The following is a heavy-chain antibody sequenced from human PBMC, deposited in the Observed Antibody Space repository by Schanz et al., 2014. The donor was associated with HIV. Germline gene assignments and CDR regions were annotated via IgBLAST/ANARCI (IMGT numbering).Heavy chain of an antibody. CDR2: ISNDGSNE. D-gene: IGHD3-10*01. V-gene: IGHV3-30*03. J-gene: IGHJ4*02. CDR3: ARDGSLNRGFDY. Sequence: QVQVVESGGGVVQPGRSLRLSCAASEFIFSSYGIHWVRQAPGKGLEWVAVISNDGSNEYYADSVKGRFTLSRDNSENTVYLQMNSLRAEDTAVYYCARDGSLNRGFDYWGQGTLVTVSS. CDR1: EFIFSSYG.